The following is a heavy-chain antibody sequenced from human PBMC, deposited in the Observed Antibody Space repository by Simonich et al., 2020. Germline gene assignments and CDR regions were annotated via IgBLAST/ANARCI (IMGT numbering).Heavy chain of an antibody. D-gene: IGHD1-26*01. Sequence: QVQLVQSGAEVKKPGASVKVSCKASGYTFTGYYMHWVRQAPGQGLEWMGWINPNSGGTQYAQNFKGRVTMTRDTSISTAYMELSRLRSDDTAVYYCARVPLTSGSYYYYYYYMDVWGKGTTVTVSS. CDR1: GYTFTGYY. V-gene: IGHV1-2*02. CDR3: ARVPLTSGSYYYYYYYMDV. CDR2: INPNSGGT. J-gene: IGHJ6*03.